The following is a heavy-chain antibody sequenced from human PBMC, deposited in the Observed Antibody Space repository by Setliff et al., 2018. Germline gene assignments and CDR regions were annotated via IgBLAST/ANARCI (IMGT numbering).Heavy chain of an antibody. CDR2: INHRGST. J-gene: IGHJ4*02. CDR1: GDSFSDYY. D-gene: IGHD2-21*01. CDR3: ARDPGFHSGTWSLDS. V-gene: IGHV4-34*01. Sequence: PSETLSLTCAVYGDSFSDYYWSWIRQPPGKGLEWIEEINHRGSTNYSPSLKSRVAISLDTSTNVFSLKLSSLIAADTAVYYCARDPGFHSGTWSLDSWGQGRLVTVSS.